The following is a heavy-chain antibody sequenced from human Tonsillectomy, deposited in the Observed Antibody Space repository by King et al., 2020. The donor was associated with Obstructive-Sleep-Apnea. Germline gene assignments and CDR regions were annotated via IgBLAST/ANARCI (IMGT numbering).Heavy chain of an antibody. D-gene: IGHD4-17*01. J-gene: IGHJ1*01. Sequence: VQLQESGPGLVKPSQTLSLTCTVSGGSISSGGYYWCWIRQHPEKGLAWIVYVYYSGSTYYNPSLQSRVTISVDTPKNQLSLKLRSVTAADTAVYYCASCGVVGDYVFDQNGFEYFQHWGQGTLVTVSS. V-gene: IGHV4-31*03. CDR3: ASCGVVGDYVFDQNGFEYFQH. CDR1: GGSISSGGYY. CDR2: VYYSGST.